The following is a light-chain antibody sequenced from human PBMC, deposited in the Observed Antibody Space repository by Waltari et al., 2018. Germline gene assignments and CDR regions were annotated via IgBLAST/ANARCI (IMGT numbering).Light chain of an antibody. CDR1: QSISHY. Sequence: DIQMTQSPSSLSASVGDRVTITCRASQSISHYLNWYQQKPQKAPKLLMFGASSLQSGVPSRFSGSGSGTDFTLIINNLQPEDFATYDCQQSYSSPWTFGQGTRVEIK. CDR3: QQSYSSPWT. V-gene: IGKV1-39*01. J-gene: IGKJ1*01. CDR2: GAS.